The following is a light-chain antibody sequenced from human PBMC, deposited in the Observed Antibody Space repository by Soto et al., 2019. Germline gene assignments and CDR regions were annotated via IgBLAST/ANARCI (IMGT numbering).Light chain of an antibody. CDR2: EVN. CDR3: CSFALRSTLI. V-gene: IGLV2-23*02. Sequence: QSALTQPASVSGSPGQSITISCTGTSSDVGTYTLVSWYQQHPGKAPKLVIYEVNKRPAGVSKRFSGSKSGDTASLTISGLQAEDEADYYCCSFALRSTLIFGGGTKLTVL. CDR1: SSDVGTYTL. J-gene: IGLJ2*01.